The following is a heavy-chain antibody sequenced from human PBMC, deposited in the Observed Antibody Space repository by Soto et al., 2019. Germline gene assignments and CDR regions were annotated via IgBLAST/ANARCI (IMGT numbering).Heavy chain of an antibody. CDR2: IYTSGST. CDR1: GGSISSYY. D-gene: IGHD2-2*01. Sequence: PSETLSLTCTVSGGSISSYYWSWIRQPAGKGLEWIGRIYTSGSTNYNPSLKSRGTMSLDTSKNQFSLKLTSVTAADTALYYCARGNCSSPNCYSFSGYYGMDVWGQGTTVTVSS. CDR3: ARGNCSSPNCYSFSGYYGMDV. V-gene: IGHV4-4*07. J-gene: IGHJ6*02.